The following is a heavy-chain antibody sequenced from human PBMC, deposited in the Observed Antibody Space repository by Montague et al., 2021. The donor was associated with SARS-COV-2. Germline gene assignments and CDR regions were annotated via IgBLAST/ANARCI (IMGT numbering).Heavy chain of an antibody. CDR2: AYHNGRT. CDR3: ARSRFVVVPAAMSFGHSYFDP. Sequence: SETLSLTCSVSGGSIGTNYWSWIRQPPRVGLEWIGYAYHNGRTNXNPSLRCRVTMSLDTSKNQFSLNVTSVTAADTAVYHCARSRFVVVPAAMSFGHSYFDPWGQGRLVTVSS. D-gene: IGHD2-2*01. V-gene: IGHV4-59*01. CDR1: GGSIGTNY. J-gene: IGHJ5*02.